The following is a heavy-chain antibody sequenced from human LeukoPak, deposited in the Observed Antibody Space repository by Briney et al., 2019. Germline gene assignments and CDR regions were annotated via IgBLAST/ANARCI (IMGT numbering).Heavy chain of an antibody. Sequence: SVRVSCKASGGTFSSYAISWVRQAPGQGLEWMGGIIPIFGTANYAQKFQGRVTITTDESTSTAYMELSSLRSEDTAVYYCARDSSGYYTSGAFDIWGQGTMVTVSS. CDR1: GGTFSSYA. J-gene: IGHJ3*02. V-gene: IGHV1-69*05. D-gene: IGHD3-22*01. CDR2: IIPIFGTA. CDR3: ARDSSGYYTSGAFDI.